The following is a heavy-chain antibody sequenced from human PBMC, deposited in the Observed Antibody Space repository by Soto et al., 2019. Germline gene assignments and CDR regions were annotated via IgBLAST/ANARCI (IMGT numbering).Heavy chain of an antibody. CDR2: INHSGST. J-gene: IGHJ4*02. CDR1: CGPFSGYY. D-gene: IGHD6-13*01. V-gene: IGHV4-34*01. Sequence: SETLSLTCAVYCGPFSGYYWSWIRQPPGKGLEWIGEINHSGSTNYNPSLKSRVTISVDTSKNQFSLKLSSVTAADTAVYYCARGLGYSSSWYLRWGQGTLVTVSS. CDR3: ARGLGYSSSWYLR.